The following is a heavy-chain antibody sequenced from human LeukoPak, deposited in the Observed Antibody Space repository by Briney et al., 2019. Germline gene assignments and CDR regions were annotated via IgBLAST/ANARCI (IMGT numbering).Heavy chain of an antibody. CDR3: AREKSQGYYGMDV. J-gene: IGHJ6*02. CDR2: INSDGSST. CDR1: GFTFSSYW. V-gene: IGHV3-74*01. Sequence: GGSLRLSCAASGFTFSSYWMHWVRQAPGKGLVWVSRINSDGSSTSYADSVKGRFTISRDNAKNTLYLQMNSLRAEDTAVYYCAREKSQGYYGMDVWGQGTTVTVSS.